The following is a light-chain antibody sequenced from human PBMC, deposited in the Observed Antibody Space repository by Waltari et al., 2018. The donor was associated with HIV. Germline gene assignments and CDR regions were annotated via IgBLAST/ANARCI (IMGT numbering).Light chain of an antibody. CDR2: GDA. J-gene: IGLJ2*01. CDR1: TSNIGAGYD. V-gene: IGLV1-40*01. Sequence: QSVLTQPPSVSGAPGQRVTISCTGNTSNIGAGYDVQWYHQLPGTAPKLLIYGDANRPSGVPDRFSGSTSGTSASLAITGLRAEDECDYYCQSYDRSLSGVIFGGGTKLTVL. CDR3: QSYDRSLSGVI.